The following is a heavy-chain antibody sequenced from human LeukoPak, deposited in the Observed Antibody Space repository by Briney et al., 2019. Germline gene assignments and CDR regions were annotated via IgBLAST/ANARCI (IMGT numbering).Heavy chain of an antibody. V-gene: IGHV1-69*04. CDR3: ARVVDYGGNSDWFDP. D-gene: IGHD4-23*01. Sequence: GASVKVSCKASGGTFSSYAISWVRQAPGQGLEWMGRIIPILGIANYAQKFQGRVTITADKSTSTAYMELSSLRSEDTAVYYYARVVDYGGNSDWFDPWGQGTLVTVSS. CDR2: IIPILGIA. CDR1: GGTFSSYA. J-gene: IGHJ5*02.